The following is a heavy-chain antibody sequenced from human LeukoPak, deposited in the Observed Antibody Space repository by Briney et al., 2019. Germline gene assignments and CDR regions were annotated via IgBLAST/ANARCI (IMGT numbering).Heavy chain of an antibody. CDR3: ARGARRYYDFWSGYRGPFDY. Sequence: SETLSLTCAVYGGSFSGYYWSWIRQPPGKGLEWIGEINHSGSTNYNPSLKSRVTISVDTSKNQFSLKLSSVTAADTAVYYCARGARRYYDFWSGYRGPFDYWGQGTLVTVPS. CDR2: INHSGST. D-gene: IGHD3-3*01. CDR1: GGSFSGYY. J-gene: IGHJ4*02. V-gene: IGHV4-34*01.